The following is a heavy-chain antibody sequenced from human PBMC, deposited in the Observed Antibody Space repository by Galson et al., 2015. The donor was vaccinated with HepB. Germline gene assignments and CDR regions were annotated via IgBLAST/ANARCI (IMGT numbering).Heavy chain of an antibody. CDR1: GYTFTSYA. CDR2: INAGNGNT. V-gene: IGHV1-3*01. CDR3: ARVSAGYCSSTSCNWLDP. J-gene: IGHJ5*02. Sequence: SVKVSCKASGYTFTSYAMHWVRQAPGQRLEWMGWINAGNGNTKYSQKFQGRVTITRDTSASTAYMELSSLRSEDTAVYYCARVSAGYCSSTSCNWLDPWGQGTLVTVSS. D-gene: IGHD2-2*01.